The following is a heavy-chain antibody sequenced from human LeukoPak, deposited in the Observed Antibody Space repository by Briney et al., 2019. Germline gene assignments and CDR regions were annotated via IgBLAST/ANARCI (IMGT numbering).Heavy chain of an antibody. CDR3: ARDPGGGYCSGGSCRSLAYYFDY. D-gene: IGHD2-15*01. Sequence: SGGSLRLSCAASGSTFTSYWMTWVRQAPGKGLEWVANIKQDGSENYYVDSVKGRFTISRDNAKNSLYLQMNSLRSDDTAVYYCARDPGGGYCSGGSCRSLAYYFDYWGQGTLVTVSS. CDR1: GSTFTSYW. J-gene: IGHJ4*02. CDR2: IKQDGSEN. V-gene: IGHV3-7*03.